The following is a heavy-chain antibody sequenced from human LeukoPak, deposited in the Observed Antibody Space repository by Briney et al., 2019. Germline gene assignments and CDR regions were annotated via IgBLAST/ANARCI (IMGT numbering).Heavy chain of an antibody. Sequence: ASVTVSFRASGYTFTIYGISWVRQAPGQGLEGVGWISAYNGNTNYAQKLQGRVTMTTDTSTSTAYMELRSLRSDDTAVYYCARLTGIVGDPAGDYWGQGTLVTVSS. D-gene: IGHD1-26*01. CDR2: ISAYNGNT. J-gene: IGHJ4*02. V-gene: IGHV1-18*01. CDR3: ARLTGIVGDPAGDY. CDR1: GYTFTIYG.